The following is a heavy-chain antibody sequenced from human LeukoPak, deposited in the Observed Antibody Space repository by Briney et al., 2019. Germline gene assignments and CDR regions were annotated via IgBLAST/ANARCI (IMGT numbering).Heavy chain of an antibody. J-gene: IGHJ3*02. CDR3: ARLYYYGLGSYSAGAFDI. Sequence: SETLSLTCAVSGYSISSGYFWGWIRQPPGKGLEWIGNIYHSGSTYYNPSLKSRVTISVDTSKNQFSLKLSSVTAADTAMYYCARLYYYGLGSYSAGAFDIWGQGTMVTVSS. D-gene: IGHD3-10*01. CDR1: GYSISSGYF. V-gene: IGHV4-38-2*01. CDR2: IYHSGST.